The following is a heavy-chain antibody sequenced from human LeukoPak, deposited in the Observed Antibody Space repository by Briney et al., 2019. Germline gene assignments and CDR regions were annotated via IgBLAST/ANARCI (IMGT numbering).Heavy chain of an antibody. D-gene: IGHD3-22*01. CDR3: AKDFYDSGGNYNGMDV. CDR1: GFTFSSYA. CDR2: VSGSGGST. V-gene: IGHV3-23*01. J-gene: IGHJ6*02. Sequence: PGGPLRLSCATSGFTFSSYAMTWVRQAPGKGLEWVSTVSGSGGSTYYADSVRGRFTISRDNSRNTLYLQMNSLRAEDTAVYYCAKDFYDSGGNYNGMDVWGQGTTVTVSS.